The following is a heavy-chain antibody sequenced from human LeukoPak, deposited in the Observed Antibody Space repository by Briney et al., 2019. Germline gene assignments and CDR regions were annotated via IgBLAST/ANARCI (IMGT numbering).Heavy chain of an antibody. CDR1: GGTFSSYA. Sequence: SVKVSCKASGGTFSSYAISWVRQAPGQGLEWMGRIIPIFGTPNYAQKFQGRVTITTDESTSTAYMELSSLRSEDTAVYYCAYDFWSGYYTGYNWFDPWGQGTLVTVSS. CDR2: IIPIFGTP. CDR3: AYDFWSGYYTGYNWFDP. V-gene: IGHV1-69*05. D-gene: IGHD3-3*01. J-gene: IGHJ5*02.